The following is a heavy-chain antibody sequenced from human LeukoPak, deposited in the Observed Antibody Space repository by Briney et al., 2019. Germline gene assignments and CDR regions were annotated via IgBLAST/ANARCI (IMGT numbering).Heavy chain of an antibody. CDR3: ARLLAVAGRLYYYYGMDV. CDR2: ISAYNGNT. CDR1: GYTFTGYY. V-gene: IGHV1-18*04. D-gene: IGHD6-19*01. Sequence: ASVKVSCKASGYTFTGYYMHWVRQAPGQGLEWMGWISAYNGNTNYAQKLQGRVTMTTDTSTSTAYMELRSLRSDDTAVYYCARLLAVAGRLYYYYGMDVWGQGTTVTVSS. J-gene: IGHJ6*02.